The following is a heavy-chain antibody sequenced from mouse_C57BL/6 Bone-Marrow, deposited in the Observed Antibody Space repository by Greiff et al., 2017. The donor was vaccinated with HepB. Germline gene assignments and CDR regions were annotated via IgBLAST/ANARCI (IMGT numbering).Heavy chain of an antibody. Sequence: VQLQQPGAELVMPGASVKLSCKASGYTFTSYWMHWVKQRPGQGLEWIGEIDPSDSYTNYNQKFKGKSTLTVDKSSSTAYMQLSSLTSEDSAVYYCASHYYGSSPYYYAMDYWGQGTSVTVSS. CDR1: GYTFTSYW. V-gene: IGHV1-69*01. J-gene: IGHJ4*01. CDR3: ASHYYGSSPYYYAMDY. D-gene: IGHD1-1*01. CDR2: IDPSDSYT.